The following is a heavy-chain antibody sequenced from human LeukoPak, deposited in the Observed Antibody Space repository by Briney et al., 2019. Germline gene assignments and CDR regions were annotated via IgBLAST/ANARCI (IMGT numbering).Heavy chain of an antibody. V-gene: IGHV4-34*01. CDR1: GGSFSGYY. CDR2: INHSGST. J-gene: IGHJ6*03. CDR3: ARGVCSGSYLPYYYMDV. D-gene: IGHD3-10*02. Sequence: SETLSLTCAVYGGSFSGYYWSWIRQPPGKGLEWIGEINHSGSTNYNPSLKSRVTISVDTSKNQFSLKLSSVTAADTAVYYCARGVCSGSYLPYYYMDVWGKGTTVTVSS.